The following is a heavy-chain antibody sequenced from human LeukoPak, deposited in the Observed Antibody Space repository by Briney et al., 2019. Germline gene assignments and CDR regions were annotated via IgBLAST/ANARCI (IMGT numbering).Heavy chain of an antibody. CDR1: GFTFSSYA. CDR3: ARERRGDDAFDI. Sequence: PGGSLRLSCAASGFTFSSYAMHWARQAPGKGLEYVSTISTNGGRTYYANSVKGRFTISRDNSKNTVYLQMGSLRAEDMAVYYCARERRGDDAFDIWGQGTMVTVSS. J-gene: IGHJ3*02. CDR2: ISTNGGRT. V-gene: IGHV3-64*01. D-gene: IGHD3-16*01.